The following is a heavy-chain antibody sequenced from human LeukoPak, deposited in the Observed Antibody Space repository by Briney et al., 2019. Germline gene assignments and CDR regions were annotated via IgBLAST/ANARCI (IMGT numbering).Heavy chain of an antibody. D-gene: IGHD3-10*01. J-gene: IGHJ4*02. CDR1: GYTFTSYY. V-gene: IGHV1-46*01. CDR2: INPSGGST. CDR3: ARVGYGYYGSGSSDY. Sequence: ASVKVSCKASGYTFTSYYMHWVRQAPGQGLEWMGIINPSGGSTSYAQKFQGRVTMTRDMSTSTVYMELSSLRSEDTAVYFCARVGYGYYGSGSSDYWGQGTLVTVSS.